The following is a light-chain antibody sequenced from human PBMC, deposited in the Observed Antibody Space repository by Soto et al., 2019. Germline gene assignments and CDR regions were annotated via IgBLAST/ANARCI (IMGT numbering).Light chain of an antibody. J-gene: IGKJ1*01. V-gene: IGKV3-15*01. CDR1: QSVSIT. CDR3: QQYKNWPTT. Sequence: EIVMTQSPATLSVSPGERATLSCRASQSVSITLAWYQQKPGQAPRLLIYGASTRATGIPARFSGSGSGAEFTLTISSLQSEDFAVYYCQQYKNWPTTFGQGTKVEIK. CDR2: GAS.